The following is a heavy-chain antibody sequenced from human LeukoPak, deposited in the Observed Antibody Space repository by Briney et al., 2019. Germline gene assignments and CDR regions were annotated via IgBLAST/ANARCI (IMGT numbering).Heavy chain of an antibody. J-gene: IGHJ4*02. CDR2: ISSSGRTV. CDR3: ARQIVGATDLDY. V-gene: IGHV3-48*03. Sequence: GGSLRLSCAASGFTFSSYEMKWVRQAPGKGLGWVSYISSSGRTVYYADSVKGRFTISRDNAKDSLYLEMNSLRADDTAVYYCARQIVGATDLDYWGQGTLVTVSS. D-gene: IGHD1-26*01. CDR1: GFTFSSYE.